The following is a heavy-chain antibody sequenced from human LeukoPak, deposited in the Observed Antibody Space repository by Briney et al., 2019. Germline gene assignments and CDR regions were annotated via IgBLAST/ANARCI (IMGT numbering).Heavy chain of an antibody. CDR1: GGSISSYF. D-gene: IGHD6-13*01. CDR3: ARDSGRAATGNIDY. CDR2: IYYSGST. V-gene: IGHV4-59*01. Sequence: PSETLSLTCTVSGGSISSYFWSWIRQPPGKGLEWIGYIYYSGSTNYNPSLKSRVTISVDTSKNQFSLKLSSVTAADTAVYYCARDSGRAATGNIDYWGQGTLVTVSS. J-gene: IGHJ4*02.